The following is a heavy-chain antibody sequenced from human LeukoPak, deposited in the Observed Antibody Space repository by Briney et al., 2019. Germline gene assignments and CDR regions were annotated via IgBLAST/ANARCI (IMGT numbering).Heavy chain of an antibody. CDR2: INHSGST. Sequence: PSETLSLTCTVSSASISSSPYFWGWIRQPPGKGLEWIGEINHSGSTNYNPSLKSRVTISVDTSKNQFSLKLSSVTAADTAVYYCARIGRGWTRWNWFDPWGQGTLVTVSS. J-gene: IGHJ5*02. CDR3: ARIGRGWTRWNWFDP. CDR1: SASISSSPYF. V-gene: IGHV4-39*07. D-gene: IGHD2-15*01.